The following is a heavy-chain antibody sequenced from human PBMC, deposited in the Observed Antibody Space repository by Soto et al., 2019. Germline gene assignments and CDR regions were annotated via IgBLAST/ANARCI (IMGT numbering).Heavy chain of an antibody. CDR3: ARGCSSASCYYY. J-gene: IGHJ4*02. D-gene: IGHD2-2*01. CDR2: VSFRGDI. Sequence: PGGSLRLSCTASGFMFSSYTMNWVRQAPGKGLEWVSSVSFRGDIYYADSLEGRFTISRDDXXXXXXXXXXXXXXXXXXVYYCARGCSSASCYYYWGQGXLVXVSS. V-gene: IGHV3-21*01. CDR1: GFMFSSYT.